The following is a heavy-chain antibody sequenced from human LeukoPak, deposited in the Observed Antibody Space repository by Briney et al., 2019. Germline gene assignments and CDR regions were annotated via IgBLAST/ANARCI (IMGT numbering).Heavy chain of an antibody. Sequence: SETLSLTCTVSGGSISSYYWSWIRQPAGKGLEWIGRIYTSGSTNYNPSLKSRVTISVDTSKNQFSLKLSSVTAADTAVYYCARGPGLGYCSSTSCYTAVVYWGQGTLVTVSS. V-gene: IGHV4-4*07. CDR2: IYTSGST. CDR3: ARGPGLGYCSSTSCYTAVVY. CDR1: GGSISSYY. D-gene: IGHD2-2*02. J-gene: IGHJ4*02.